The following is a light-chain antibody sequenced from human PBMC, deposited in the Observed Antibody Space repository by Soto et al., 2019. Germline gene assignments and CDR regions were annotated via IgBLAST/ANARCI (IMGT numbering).Light chain of an antibody. J-gene: IGKJ1*01. CDR2: AAS. CDR3: PQDYNYPRT. Sequence: ASQMTQAPSSLSASVGDRVTSTCRASQGITNDLGWYQQKPGKAPKLLIYAASSLQSGVPSRFSGSGSGTDFTLTISSLQPEDFATYYCPQDYNYPRTFGQG. CDR1: QGITND. V-gene: IGKV1-6*01.